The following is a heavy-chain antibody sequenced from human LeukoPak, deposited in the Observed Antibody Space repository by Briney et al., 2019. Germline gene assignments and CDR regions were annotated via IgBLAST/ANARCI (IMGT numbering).Heavy chain of an antibody. V-gene: IGHV1-8*01. J-gene: IGHJ4*02. CDR1: GYTFTSYD. Sequence: ASVKVSCKASGYTFTSYDINWVRQATGQGLEWMGWMNPNSGNTGYAQKFQGRVTMTRNTSISTAYTELSSLRSEDTAVYYCARHRVGATRGDYWGQGTLVTVSS. CDR2: MNPNSGNT. D-gene: IGHD1-26*01. CDR3: ARHRVGATRGDY.